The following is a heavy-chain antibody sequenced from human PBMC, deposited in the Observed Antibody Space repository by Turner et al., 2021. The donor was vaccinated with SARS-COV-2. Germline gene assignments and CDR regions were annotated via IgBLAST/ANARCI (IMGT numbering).Heavy chain of an antibody. D-gene: IGHD6-13*01. Sequence: QLQLQESGPGLVKPSETLSLTCTVSGCPISSSSYYWGWIRQPPGKGLEWIGSIYYSGSTYYNPSLKSRVTISVDTSKNQFSLKLTSVTAADTAVYFCARHWEVAAAAYLARFDPWGQGTLVTVSS. CDR2: IYYSGST. CDR1: GCPISSSSYY. J-gene: IGHJ5*02. V-gene: IGHV4-39*01. CDR3: ARHWEVAAAAYLARFDP.